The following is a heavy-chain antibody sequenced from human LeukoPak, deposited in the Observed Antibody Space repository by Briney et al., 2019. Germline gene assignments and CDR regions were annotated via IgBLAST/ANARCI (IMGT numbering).Heavy chain of an antibody. CDR2: IRYDGSNK. V-gene: IGHV3-30*02. CDR1: GFTFSSYV. CDR3: RAGYFDY. Sequence: GGSLRLSCAASGFTFSSYVMHWVRQAPGKGLEWVAFIRYDGSNKYYADSVKGRFTISRDNSKNTLYLQMNSLRAEDTAVYYCRAGYFDYWGQGTLVTVSS. J-gene: IGHJ4*02.